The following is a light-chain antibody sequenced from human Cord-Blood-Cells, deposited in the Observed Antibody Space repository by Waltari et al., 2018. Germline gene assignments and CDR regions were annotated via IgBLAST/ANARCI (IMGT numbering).Light chain of an antibody. CDR3: YSTDSSGNHYV. J-gene: IGLJ1*01. CDR1: ALPKKY. Sequence: SYELTQPPSVSVSPGQTARITCPGDALPKKYASWYQQKSGQAPVLVIYEDSKRPSGIPERFSGSSSGTMATVTISGAQVEDEADYYCYSTDSSGNHYVFGTGTKVTVL. V-gene: IGLV3-10*01. CDR2: EDS.